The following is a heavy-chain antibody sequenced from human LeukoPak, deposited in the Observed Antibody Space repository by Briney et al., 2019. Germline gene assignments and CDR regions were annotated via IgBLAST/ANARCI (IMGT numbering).Heavy chain of an antibody. CDR1: GFTFSSYS. J-gene: IGHJ4*02. CDR2: ISSSSSTI. CDR3: ARDRGASGSYYTMDY. V-gene: IGHV3-48*01. Sequence: GGSLRLSSAASGFTFSSYSMNWVRQAPGKGLEWVSYISSSSSTIYYEDSVKGRFTISRDNAKNSLYLQMNSLRAEDTAVYYCARDRGASGSYYTMDYWGQGTLVTVSS. D-gene: IGHD1-26*01.